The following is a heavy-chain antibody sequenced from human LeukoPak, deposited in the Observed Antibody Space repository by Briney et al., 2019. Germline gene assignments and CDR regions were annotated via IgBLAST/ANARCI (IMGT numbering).Heavy chain of an antibody. D-gene: IGHD2-2*02. CDR3: ATDSYNAMDV. J-gene: IGHJ6*02. Sequence: GGSLRLSCAASGFXFSDYWITWVRQAPGKGLEWVAKIKQDGGDKYYVDSVRGRFTISRDNAKNSLYLQMNSLRAEDTGVYYCATDSYNAMDVWGQGTTVTVSS. CDR1: GFXFSDYW. CDR2: IKQDGGDK. V-gene: IGHV3-7*04.